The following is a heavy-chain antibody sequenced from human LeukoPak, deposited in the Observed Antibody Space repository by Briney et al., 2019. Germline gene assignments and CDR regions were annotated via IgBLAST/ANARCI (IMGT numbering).Heavy chain of an antibody. CDR2: IIPIFGTA. J-gene: IGHJ3*02. D-gene: IGHD3-3*01. CDR3: ASPTPNYDFWSGYPYAFDI. Sequence: ASVKVSCKASGGTFSSYAISWVRQAPGQGLEWMGGIIPIFGTANYAQKFQGRVTITTDESTSTAYMELSSLRSEDTAVYYCASPTPNYDFWSGYPYAFDIWGQGTMVTVSS. V-gene: IGHV1-69*05. CDR1: GGTFSSYA.